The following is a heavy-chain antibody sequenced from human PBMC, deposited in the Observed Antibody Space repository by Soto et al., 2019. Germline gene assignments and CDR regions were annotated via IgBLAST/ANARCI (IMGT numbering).Heavy chain of an antibody. CDR3: ARWRAAAGDLDY. J-gene: IGHJ4*02. V-gene: IGHV4-31*03. D-gene: IGHD6-13*01. CDR1: GGSISSGGYY. CDR2: IYYSGST. Sequence: QVQLQESGPGLVKPSQTLSLTCTVSGGSISSGGYYWSWIRQHPGKGLEWIRYIYYSGSTYYNPSLKSRVTISVDTSKNQFSLKLSSVTAADTAVYYCARWRAAAGDLDYWGQGTLVTVSS.